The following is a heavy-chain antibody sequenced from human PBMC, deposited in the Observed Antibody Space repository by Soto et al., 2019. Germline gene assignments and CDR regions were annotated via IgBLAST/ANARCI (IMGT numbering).Heavy chain of an antibody. D-gene: IGHD1-26*01. J-gene: IGHJ4*02. CDR2: MIPMYDSA. Sequence: QVQLVQSGAELKKPGSSVNVSCAASGCTFKTYTINWVRQAPGQGLEWIGQMIPMYDSANYAQRFQGRVTISADKSPNIAYMELSGLRSEDTALYYCATWRTYSGSYCFDYWGQGTLVSVSS. CDR1: GCTFKTYT. V-gene: IGHV1-69*06. CDR3: ATWRTYSGSYCFDY.